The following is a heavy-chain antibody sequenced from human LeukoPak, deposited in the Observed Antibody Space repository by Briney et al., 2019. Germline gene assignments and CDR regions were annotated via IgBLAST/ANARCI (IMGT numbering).Heavy chain of an antibody. CDR1: GGSISSYY. V-gene: IGHV4-59*01. CDR2: IYYSGST. D-gene: IGHD3-22*01. CDR3: ARSSESYDSSGYYSYYFDY. J-gene: IGHJ4*02. Sequence: SETLSLTCTVSGGSISSYYWSWIRQPPGKGLEWTGYIYYSGSTNYNPSLKSRVTISVDTSKNQFSLKLNSVTAADTAVYYCARSSESYDSSGYYSYYFDYWGQGTLVTVSS.